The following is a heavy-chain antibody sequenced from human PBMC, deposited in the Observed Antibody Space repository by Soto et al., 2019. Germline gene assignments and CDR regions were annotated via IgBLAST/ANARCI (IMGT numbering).Heavy chain of an antibody. D-gene: IGHD4-4*01. J-gene: IGHJ6*02. CDR2: ISVSGGTT. CDR3: ARDRGSTVTTTLYYYYGMDV. CDR1: GFTFSSYA. Sequence: GGSLRLSCAASGFTFSSYAMCWVRQAPGKGLEWVSSISVSGGTTYYADSVKGRFTISRDNSKNTLYLQMNSLRAEDTAVYYCARDRGSTVTTTLYYYYGMDVWGQGTTVTVYS. V-gene: IGHV3-23*01.